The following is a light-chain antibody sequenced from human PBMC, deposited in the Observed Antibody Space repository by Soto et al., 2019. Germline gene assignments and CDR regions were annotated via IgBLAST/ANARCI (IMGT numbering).Light chain of an antibody. Sequence: DIVMTQSPDSLAVSLGERATINCKSSQSVLYSPNNKNYLAWYQQKPGQPPKLLIYWASTRESGVPDRFSGSGSGTDFTLTISSLQAEDVAVYFCQQYSTIPLTFGGGTKVDIK. CDR2: WAS. V-gene: IGKV4-1*01. CDR1: QSVLYSPNNKNY. J-gene: IGKJ4*01. CDR3: QQYSTIPLT.